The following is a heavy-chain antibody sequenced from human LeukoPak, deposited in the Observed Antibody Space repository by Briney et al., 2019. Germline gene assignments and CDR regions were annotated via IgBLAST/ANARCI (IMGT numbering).Heavy chain of an antibody. Sequence: GGPLRLSCEGSGFTFSDYWMGWVRQAPGKGLEWVANIIKDGSDKYYVASVKGRFSISRDNAKNSVYLQMSGLRVEDTAVYYCTRELWPADYWGQGILVTVSS. D-gene: IGHD3-16*01. CDR3: TRELWPADY. CDR2: IIKDGSDK. CDR1: GFTFSDYW. J-gene: IGHJ4*02. V-gene: IGHV3-7*01.